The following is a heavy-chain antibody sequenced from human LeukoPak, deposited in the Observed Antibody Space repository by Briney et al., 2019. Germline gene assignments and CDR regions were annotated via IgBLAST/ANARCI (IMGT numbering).Heavy chain of an antibody. V-gene: IGHV3-23*01. Sequence: PGGSLRLSCVASGFTFSTFAMSWVRQAPGKGLEWVSGLTDTSGDTYYADSVRGWFTISRDNSKNTLYLQMNSLRADDSAVYYCAKPRSSSRRGRTAIVFTGDFDYWGPGTLATVSS. CDR3: AKPRSSSRRGRTAIVFTGDFDY. CDR2: LTDTSGDT. J-gene: IGHJ4*02. CDR1: GFTFSTFA. D-gene: IGHD1-1*01.